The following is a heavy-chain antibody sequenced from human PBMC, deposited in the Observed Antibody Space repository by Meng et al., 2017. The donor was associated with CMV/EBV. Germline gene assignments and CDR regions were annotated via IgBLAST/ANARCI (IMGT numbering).Heavy chain of an antibody. CDR1: GGSISSAR. CDR3: AREREFVHYFDY. V-gene: IGHV3-21*01. D-gene: IGHD3-10*01. CDR2: ISSSSSYI. Sequence: GGSLRLSCTVSGGSISSARNYWGWIRQPPGKGLEWVSSISSSSSYIYYADSVKGRFSISRDNSKNTLYLQMNSLRAEDTAVYYCAREREFVHYFDYWGQGTLVTVSS. J-gene: IGHJ4*02.